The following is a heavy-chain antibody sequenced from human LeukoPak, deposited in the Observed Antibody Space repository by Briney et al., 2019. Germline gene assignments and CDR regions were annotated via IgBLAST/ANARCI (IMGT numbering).Heavy chain of an antibody. V-gene: IGHV3-21*01. D-gene: IGHD6-19*01. Sequence: GGSLRLSCAASGFTFSSYSMNGVRQAPGKGLEWVSSISSSSSYIYYADSVKGRFTISRDNAKNSLYLQMNSLRAEDTAVYYCARVLGSSGRIDYWGQGTLVTVSS. CDR1: GFTFSSYS. CDR2: ISSSSSYI. J-gene: IGHJ4*02. CDR3: ARVLGSSGRIDY.